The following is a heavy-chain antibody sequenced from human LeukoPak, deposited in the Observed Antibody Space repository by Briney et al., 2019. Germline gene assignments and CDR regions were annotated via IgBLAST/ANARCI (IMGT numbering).Heavy chain of an antibody. V-gene: IGHV1-2*02. CDR3: ASGDQKQWLVLPPFDI. J-gene: IGHJ3*02. Sequence: GASVKVSCKASGYTFTGYYMHWVRQAPGQGLEWMGWINPNSGGTNYAQKFQGRVTMTRDTSISTAYMELSRLRSDDTAVYYCASGDQKQWLVLPPFDIWGQGTMVTVSS. CDR2: INPNSGGT. CDR1: GYTFTGYY. D-gene: IGHD6-19*01.